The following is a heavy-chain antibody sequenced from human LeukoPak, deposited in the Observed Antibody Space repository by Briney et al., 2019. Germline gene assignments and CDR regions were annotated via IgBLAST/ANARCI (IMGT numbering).Heavy chain of an antibody. Sequence: PGGSLRLSCAASGFTFSNYGMSWVRQAPGKGLEWVSTVSGSSVSTYYADSVKGRFTISRDTSKNSLYLQMNSLRAEDTAVYYCAREIGVNLGIIWGQGTMVTVSS. CDR2: VSGSSVST. J-gene: IGHJ3*02. CDR3: AREIGVNLGII. CDR1: GFTFSNYG. V-gene: IGHV3-23*01. D-gene: IGHD7-27*01.